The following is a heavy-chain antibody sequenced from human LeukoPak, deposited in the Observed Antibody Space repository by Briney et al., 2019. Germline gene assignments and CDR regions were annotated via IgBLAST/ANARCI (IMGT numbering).Heavy chain of an antibody. V-gene: IGHV3-74*01. CDR3: ARVPQGEYNWFDP. J-gene: IGHJ5*02. Sequence: GGSLRLSCVASGFAFGRYSMNWVRQAPGKGLVWVSRINTDGSRTSYADSVKGRFTISRDNAKNTVYLQMNSLRAEDTALYYCARVPQGEYNWFDPWGQGTLVTVSS. D-gene: IGHD3-16*01. CDR2: INTDGSRT. CDR1: GFAFGRYS.